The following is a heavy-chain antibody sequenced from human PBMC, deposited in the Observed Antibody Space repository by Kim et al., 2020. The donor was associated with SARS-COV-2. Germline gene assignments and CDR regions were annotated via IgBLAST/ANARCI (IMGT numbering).Heavy chain of an antibody. J-gene: IGHJ3*02. CDR2: IYYSGNT. V-gene: IGHV4-31*03. D-gene: IGHD3-3*01. CDR1: GGSISSGGYY. Sequence: SETLSLTCTVSGGSISSGGYYWSWIRQHPGKGLEWIGYIYYSGNTYYNPSLKSRVTISVDTSKNQFSLKLSSVTAADTAVYYCARAGATIFGVVSAFDIWGQGTMVTVSS. CDR3: ARAGATIFGVVSAFDI.